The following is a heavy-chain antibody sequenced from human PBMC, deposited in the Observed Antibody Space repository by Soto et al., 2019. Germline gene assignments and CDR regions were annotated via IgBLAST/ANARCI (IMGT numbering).Heavy chain of an antibody. D-gene: IGHD3-9*01. V-gene: IGHV4-4*07. Sequence: SETLSLTCTVSGGSISSYYWSWIRQPAGKGLEWIGRIYTSGSTNYNPSLKSRVTMSVDTSKNQFSLKLSSVTAADTAVYYCARDQPMKYYDILTGLDAFDIWGQGTMVTVSS. CDR1: GGSISSYY. J-gene: IGHJ3*02. CDR3: ARDQPMKYYDILTGLDAFDI. CDR2: IYTSGST.